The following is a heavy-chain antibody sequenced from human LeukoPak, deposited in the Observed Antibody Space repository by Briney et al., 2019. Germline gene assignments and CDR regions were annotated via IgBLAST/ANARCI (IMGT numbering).Heavy chain of an antibody. J-gene: IGHJ4*02. CDR2: ISAYNVNT. V-gene: IGHV1-18*01. CDR3: ARPYDTSGYYNYYLDY. D-gene: IGHD3-22*01. CDR1: GYNLISYG. Sequence: ASVKVSCKASGYNLISYGIIWVRQAPGQGLEWMGWISAYNVNTKYAQKFQGRVTMTTDTSTSTAYKELRSLKSDDTAVYFCARPYDTSGYYNYYLDYWGQGTLVTVSS.